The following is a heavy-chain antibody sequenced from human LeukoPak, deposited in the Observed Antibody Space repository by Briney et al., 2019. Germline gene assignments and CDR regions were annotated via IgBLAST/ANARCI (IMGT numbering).Heavy chain of an antibody. Sequence: GGSLRLSCAASGFTFSSYAMSWVRQAPGKGLEWVSSIGGSGGSTYYADSVKGRFTISRDNFKNTLYLQMNSLRAEDTAVYYCAKVETAAAATLRGFDYWGQGTLVTVSS. V-gene: IGHV3-23*01. CDR1: GFTFSSYA. D-gene: IGHD6-13*01. CDR2: IGGSGGST. CDR3: AKVETAAAATLRGFDY. J-gene: IGHJ4*02.